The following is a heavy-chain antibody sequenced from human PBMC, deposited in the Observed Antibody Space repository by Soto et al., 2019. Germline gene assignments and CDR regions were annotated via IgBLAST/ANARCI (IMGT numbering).Heavy chain of an antibody. CDR2: IYYSGST. Sequence: SETLSLTCTVSGGSISSYYWSWIRQPPGKGLEWIGYIYYSGSTNYNPSLKSRVTISVDTSKNQFSLKLSSVTAADTAVYYCARGNTAMAPYYHYGMDVWGQGTTVTVSS. V-gene: IGHV4-59*01. CDR3: ARGNTAMAPYYHYGMDV. J-gene: IGHJ6*02. D-gene: IGHD5-18*01. CDR1: GGSISSYY.